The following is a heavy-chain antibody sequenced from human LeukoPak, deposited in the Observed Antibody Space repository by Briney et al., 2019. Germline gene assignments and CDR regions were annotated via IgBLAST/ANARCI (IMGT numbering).Heavy chain of an antibody. Sequence: SVKVSCKASGGTFSSYAISWVRQAPGQGLEWMGGIIPIFGTANYAQKFQGRVTITADESTSTAYMELSSLRSEDTAVYYCARDFTDDSSGLVYDWSQGTLVTVSS. V-gene: IGHV1-69*13. CDR3: ARDFTDDSSGLVYD. CDR2: IIPIFGTA. D-gene: IGHD3-22*01. CDR1: GGTFSSYA. J-gene: IGHJ4*02.